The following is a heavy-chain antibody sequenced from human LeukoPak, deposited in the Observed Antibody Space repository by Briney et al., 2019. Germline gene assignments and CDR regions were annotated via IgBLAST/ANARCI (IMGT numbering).Heavy chain of an antibody. Sequence: GASAKVSCKASGYTFTGYYMHWVRQAPGQGLEWMGWINPNSGGTNYAQKFQGRVTMTRDTSISTAYMELSRLKSDDTAVYYCARDSERSYGYTGIVGYYYYYMDVWGKGTTVTVSS. V-gene: IGHV1-2*02. D-gene: IGHD5-18*01. CDR1: GYTFTGYY. CDR3: ARDSERSYGYTGIVGYYYYYMDV. CDR2: INPNSGGT. J-gene: IGHJ6*03.